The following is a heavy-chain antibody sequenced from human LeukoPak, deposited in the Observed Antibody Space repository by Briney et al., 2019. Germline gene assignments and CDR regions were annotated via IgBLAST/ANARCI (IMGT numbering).Heavy chain of an antibody. Sequence: ASVKVSCKASGYTFTSYDINWVRQATGQGLEWMGWMNPNSGNTGYAQKFQGRVTMTRNTSISTAYMELSSLRSEGTAVYYCASIAAAGADAFDIWGQGTMVTVSS. CDR2: MNPNSGNT. CDR1: GYTFTSYD. V-gene: IGHV1-8*01. CDR3: ASIAAAGADAFDI. J-gene: IGHJ3*02. D-gene: IGHD6-13*01.